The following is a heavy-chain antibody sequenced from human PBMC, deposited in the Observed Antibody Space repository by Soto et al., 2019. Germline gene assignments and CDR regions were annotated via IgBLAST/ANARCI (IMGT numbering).Heavy chain of an antibody. Sequence: GESLKISCKGSGYSFTSNWIAWVRQMPGKGLEWMGIIYPGDSDTRYSPSFQGQVIISADKSISTAYLQWSSLKASDTAMYYCARHAGGHYYDVMDVCSQGTTVTVSS. CDR2: IYPGDSDT. V-gene: IGHV5-51*01. J-gene: IGHJ6*02. CDR3: ARHAGGHYYDVMDV. CDR1: GYSFTSNW.